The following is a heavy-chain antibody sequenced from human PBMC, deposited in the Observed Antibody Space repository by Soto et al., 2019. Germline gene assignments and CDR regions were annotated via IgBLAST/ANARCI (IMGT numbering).Heavy chain of an antibody. CDR3: ARDHIAAAGTWDY. CDR2: IYYSGST. V-gene: IGHV4-59*01. Sequence: SETLSLTCAVYGGSFSGYYWSWIRQPPGKGLEWIGYIYYSGSTNYNPSLKSRVTISVDTSKNQFSLKLSSVTAADTAVYYCARDHIAAAGTWDYWGQGTLVTVSS. CDR1: GGSFSGYY. D-gene: IGHD6-13*01. J-gene: IGHJ4*02.